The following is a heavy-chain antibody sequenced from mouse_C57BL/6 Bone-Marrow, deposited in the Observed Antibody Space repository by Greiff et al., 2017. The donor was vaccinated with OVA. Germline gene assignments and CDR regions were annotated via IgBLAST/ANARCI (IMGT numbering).Heavy chain of an antibody. D-gene: IGHD3-3*01. CDR3: ARYGTGYFDY. J-gene: IGHJ2*01. CDR1: GYAFSSSW. Sequence: VQLVESGPELVKPGASVKISCKASGYAFSSSWMNWVKQRPGKGLEWIGRIYPGDGDTNYNGKFKGKATLTADKSSSTAYMQLSSLTSEDSAVYFCARYGTGYFDYWGQGTTLTVSS. V-gene: IGHV1-82*01. CDR2: IYPGDGDT.